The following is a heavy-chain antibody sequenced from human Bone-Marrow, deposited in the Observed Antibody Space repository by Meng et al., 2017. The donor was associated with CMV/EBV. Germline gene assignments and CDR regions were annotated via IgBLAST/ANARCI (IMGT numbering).Heavy chain of an antibody. Sequence: GESLKISCAASGFTFSNSDMNWVRQAPGKGLEWVSFISSSSSYIYYADSVKGRFTISRDNAKNSLYLQMNSLRAEDTAVYYCARQQETFWSGYYSRYYYYGMDVWDQGTTITVSS. J-gene: IGHJ6*02. CDR1: GFTFSNSD. CDR3: ARQQETFWSGYYSRYYYYGMDV. CDR2: ISSSSSYI. D-gene: IGHD3-3*01. V-gene: IGHV3-21*01.